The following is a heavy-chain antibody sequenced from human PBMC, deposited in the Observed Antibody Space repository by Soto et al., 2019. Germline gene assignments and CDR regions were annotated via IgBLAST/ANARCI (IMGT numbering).Heavy chain of an antibody. CDR3: ARSQGSSTSLEIYYYYYYGMDV. Sequence: GASVKVSCKASGGTFSSYAMSWVRQAPGQGLEWMGGIIPNPGTANYAQKFQGRVTITADESTSTAYMELSSLRSEDTAVYYCARSQGSSTSLEIYYYYYYGMDVWGQGTTVTVSS. V-gene: IGHV1-69*13. CDR1: GGTFSSYA. J-gene: IGHJ6*02. D-gene: IGHD2-2*01. CDR2: IIPNPGTA.